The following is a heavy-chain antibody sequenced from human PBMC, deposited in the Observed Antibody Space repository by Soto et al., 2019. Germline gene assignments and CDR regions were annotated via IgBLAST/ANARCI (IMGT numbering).Heavy chain of an antibody. CDR3: ARDHAGSGWFRFDY. CDR1: GFTFGAYV. V-gene: IGHV3-30-3*01. D-gene: IGHD6-19*01. CDR2: ISYDGNNK. Sequence: GGSLRLSCAASGFTFGAYVMHWVRQAPGKGLERVAHISYDGNNKYYADSVKGRFTISRDNFKNTLYLQMSSLRTDDTAIYYCARDHAGSGWFRFDYWGQGTLVTVSS. J-gene: IGHJ4*02.